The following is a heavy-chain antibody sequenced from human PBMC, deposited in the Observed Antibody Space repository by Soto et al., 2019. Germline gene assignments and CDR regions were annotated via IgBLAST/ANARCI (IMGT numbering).Heavy chain of an antibody. CDR3: ATGALSSSSSVYFDY. J-gene: IGHJ4*02. CDR1: GGTFSSYA. V-gene: IGHV1-69*06. D-gene: IGHD6-6*01. CDR2: IIPIFGTA. Sequence: SVKVSCKASGGTFSSYAISWVRQAPGQGLEWMGGIIPIFGTANYAQKFQGRVTITADKSTSTAYMELSSLRSEDTAVYYCATGALSSSSSVYFDYWGQGTLVTVSS.